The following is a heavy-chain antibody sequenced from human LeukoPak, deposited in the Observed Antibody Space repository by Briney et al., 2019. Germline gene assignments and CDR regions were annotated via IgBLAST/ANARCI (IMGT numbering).Heavy chain of an antibody. D-gene: IGHD4-11*01. V-gene: IGHV3-64D*06. CDR1: GFTFSSYG. J-gene: IGHJ6*02. CDR2: ISSNGGST. Sequence: PGGSLRLSCAASGFTFSSYGMHWVRQAPGKGLEYVSAISSNGGSTYYADSVKGRFTISRDNSKNTLYLQMSSLRAEDTAVYYCVKESSLYRSYYYGMDVWGQGTTVTVSS. CDR3: VKESSLYRSYYYGMDV.